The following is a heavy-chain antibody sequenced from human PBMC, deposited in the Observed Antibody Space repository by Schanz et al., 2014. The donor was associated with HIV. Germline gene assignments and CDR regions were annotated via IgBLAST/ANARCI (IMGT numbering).Heavy chain of an antibody. J-gene: IGHJ4*02. CDR1: GYTFSTYG. Sequence: QVQLVQSGDEVKKPGASVKVSCKASGYTFSTYGISWVRQAPGQGLEWMGWINAYNGNTHYAQKFQGRVTMTTDTSTSTAYMELRNLRSEDTAVYFCARSASVISSGWCSGNACYSGAFHSWGQGSLVIVSS. CDR3: ARSASVISSGWCSGNACYSGAFHS. V-gene: IGHV1-18*01. CDR2: INAYNGNT. D-gene: IGHD2-15*01.